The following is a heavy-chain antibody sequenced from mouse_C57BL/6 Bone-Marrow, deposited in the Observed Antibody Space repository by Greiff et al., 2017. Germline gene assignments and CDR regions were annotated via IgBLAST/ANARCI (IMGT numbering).Heavy chain of an antibody. CDR2: IYPRSGNT. CDR1: GYTFTSYG. D-gene: IGHD1-1*01. Sequence: QVQLQQSGAELARPGASVKLSCKASGYTFTSYGISWVKQRTGQGLEWIGEIYPRSGNTYYNEKFKGKATLTADKSSSTAYMELRSLTSEDSAVYFCARIIYYYGSSFAYWGQGTLVTVSA. J-gene: IGHJ3*01. V-gene: IGHV1-81*01. CDR3: ARIIYYYGSSFAY.